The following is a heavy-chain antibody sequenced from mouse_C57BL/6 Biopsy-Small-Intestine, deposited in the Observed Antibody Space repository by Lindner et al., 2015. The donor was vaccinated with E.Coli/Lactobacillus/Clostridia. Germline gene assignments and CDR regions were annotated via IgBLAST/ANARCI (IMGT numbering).Heavy chain of an antibody. V-gene: IGHV1-82*01. J-gene: IGHJ2*01. CDR2: IYPGDGDT. CDR1: GYAFSSSW. D-gene: IGHD1-1*01. Sequence: QLQESGPELVKPGASVKISCKASGYAFSSSWMNWVKQRPGKGLEWVGRIYPGDGDTNYNGKFKGKATLTADKSSSTAYMQLSSLTSEDSAVYFCARDYGNYFDYWGQGTTLTVSS. CDR3: ARDYGNYFDY.